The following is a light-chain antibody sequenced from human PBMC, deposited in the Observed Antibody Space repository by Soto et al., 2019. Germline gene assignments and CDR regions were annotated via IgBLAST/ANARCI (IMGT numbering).Light chain of an antibody. CDR2: DMF. CDR3: QQYNSWPLT. Sequence: EIEMTQSPATLSMSRGERATLSRRASQSVRSDLAWYQQKPGQAPGPVTYDMFTRATCVPTRISGSGSGTEFTLTIRSLQSEGFAVYYCQQYNSWPLTVGGGAKVDTK. CDR1: QSVRSD. J-gene: IGKJ4*01. V-gene: IGKV3D-15*01.